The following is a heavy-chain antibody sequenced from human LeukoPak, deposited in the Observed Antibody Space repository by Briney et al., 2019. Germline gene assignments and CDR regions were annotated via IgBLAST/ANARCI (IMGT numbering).Heavy chain of an antibody. CDR1: GGSISSYY. D-gene: IGHD6-6*01. CDR3: ARESYSSSYLFDF. V-gene: IGHV4-4*07. Sequence: PSETLSLTCTVSGGSISSYYWSWIRQPAGKGLEWIGRIYTSGSTNYNPSLKSRVTMSVDTSKNQISLKVNSVTAADTAVYYCARESYSSSYLFDFWGQGTLVTVSS. CDR2: IYTSGST. J-gene: IGHJ4*02.